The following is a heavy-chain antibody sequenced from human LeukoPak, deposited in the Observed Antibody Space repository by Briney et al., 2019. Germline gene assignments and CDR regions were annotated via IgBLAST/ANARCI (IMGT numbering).Heavy chain of an antibody. V-gene: IGHV3-13*01. CDR3: ARGGKIGTTVTSLTPSRYFDL. CDR2: IGTAGDT. D-gene: IGHD4-17*01. CDR1: GFTFSSYD. Sequence: GGSLRLSCAASGFTFSSYDMHWVRQATGKGLERVSVIGTAGDTYYPGSVKGRFTISRENAKNSLYLQMNSLRAGDTAVYYCARGGKIGTTVTSLTPSRYFDLWGRGTLVTVSS. J-gene: IGHJ2*01.